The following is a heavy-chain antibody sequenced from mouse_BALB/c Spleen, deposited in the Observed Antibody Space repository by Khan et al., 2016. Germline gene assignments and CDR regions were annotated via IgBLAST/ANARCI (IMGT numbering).Heavy chain of an antibody. CDR1: GYTFTNYW. V-gene: IGHV1-63*02. CDR3: ARFYYGSSYWYFDV. Sequence: QVQLKESGAELVRPGTSVKISCKASGYTFTNYWLGWVKQRPGHGLEWIGDIYPGGGYTNYNEKFKGKATLTADTSSSTAYMQLSSLTSEDSAVYFCARFYYGSSYWYFDVWGAGTMVTVSS. D-gene: IGHD1-1*01. J-gene: IGHJ1*01. CDR2: IYPGGGYT.